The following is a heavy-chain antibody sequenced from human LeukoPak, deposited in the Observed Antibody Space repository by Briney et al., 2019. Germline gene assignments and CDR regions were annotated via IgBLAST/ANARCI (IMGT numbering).Heavy chain of an antibody. CDR3: ARVYYDSSGYLP. V-gene: IGHV3-74*01. D-gene: IGHD3-22*01. CDR1: GFTSSSYW. J-gene: IGHJ5*02. CDR2: INSDGSST. Sequence: RGSLRPSCAASGFTSSSYWMHWVRQAPGKGLVWVSLINSDGSSTSYADSVKGRLTISRDNAKNTLYLQMNSLRAEDTAVYYCARVYYDSSGYLPWGQGTLVTVSS.